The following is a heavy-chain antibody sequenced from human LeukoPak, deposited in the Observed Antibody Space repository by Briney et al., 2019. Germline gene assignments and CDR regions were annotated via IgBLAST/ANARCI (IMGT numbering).Heavy chain of an antibody. CDR2: IYYSGST. J-gene: IGHJ4*02. V-gene: IGHV4-59*01. D-gene: IGHD2-2*02. CDR3: ARVRKGYCSSTSCYTAQRAYYFDY. Sequence: SETLSLTCTVSGGSISSYYWSWIRQPPGKGLEWIGYIYYSGSTNYNPSLKSRVTISVDTSKNQFSLKLSSVTAADTAVYYCARVRKGYCSSTSCYTAQRAYYFDYWGQGTLVTVSS. CDR1: GGSISSYY.